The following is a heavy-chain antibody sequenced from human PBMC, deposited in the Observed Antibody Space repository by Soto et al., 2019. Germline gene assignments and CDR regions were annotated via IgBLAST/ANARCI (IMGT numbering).Heavy chain of an antibody. Sequence: DVQLLESGGHLVQPGGSLRLSCAASGFTFSSYAMSWVRQAPGKGLEWVSSVSAVGDMTYYSDSVKGRFTISRDNSNNALFLQMTSRRIEDTALYYCARGDRGGSGSPASYYYSGLDVWGQGATVTVS. CDR1: GFTFSSYA. CDR2: VSAVGDMT. V-gene: IGHV3-23*01. D-gene: IGHD3-10*01. J-gene: IGHJ6*02. CDR3: ARGDRGGSGSPASYYYSGLDV.